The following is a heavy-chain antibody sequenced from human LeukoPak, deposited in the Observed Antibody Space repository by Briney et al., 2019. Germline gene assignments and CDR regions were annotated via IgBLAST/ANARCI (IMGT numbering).Heavy chain of an antibody. CDR3: ARDQTPFY. CDR2: IKQDGSEK. Sequence: PGGSLRLSCGASGFTFSSYWMSWVRQAPGKGLEWVANIKQDGSEKYYVDSVKGRFTISRDNAKNSLYLQMNSLRGEDTAVYYCARDQTPFYWGQGSLVTVSS. D-gene: IGHD2-15*01. CDR1: GFTFSSYW. J-gene: IGHJ4*02. V-gene: IGHV3-7*01.